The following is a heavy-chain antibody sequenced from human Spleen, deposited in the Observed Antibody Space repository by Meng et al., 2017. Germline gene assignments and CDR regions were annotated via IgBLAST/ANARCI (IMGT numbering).Heavy chain of an antibody. V-gene: IGHV1-2*06. CDR3: ARDTERYCSGGSCYNPRMDV. CDR1: GYTFTGYY. Sequence: ASGKVSCKASGYTFTGYYMHWVRQAPGQGLEWMGRINPNSGGTNYAQKFQGRVTMTRDTSISTAYMELSRLRSDDTAVYYCARDTERYCSGGSCYNPRMDVWGQGTTVTVSS. J-gene: IGHJ6*02. D-gene: IGHD2-15*01. CDR2: INPNSGGT.